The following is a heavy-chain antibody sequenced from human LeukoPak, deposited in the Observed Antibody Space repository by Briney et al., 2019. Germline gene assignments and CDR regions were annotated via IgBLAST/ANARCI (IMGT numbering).Heavy chain of an antibody. V-gene: IGHV4-4*02. Sequence: SETLSLTCAVSGASISSNNWWSWVRQPPGKGLEWIGEIYHSGSTNYTLSLKSRVTISVDTSKNQFSLKLSSVTAADTAVYYCARLPYDFWVYYGMDVWGQGTTVTVSS. CDR1: GASISSNNW. J-gene: IGHJ6*02. D-gene: IGHD3-3*01. CDR3: ARLPYDFWVYYGMDV. CDR2: IYHSGST.